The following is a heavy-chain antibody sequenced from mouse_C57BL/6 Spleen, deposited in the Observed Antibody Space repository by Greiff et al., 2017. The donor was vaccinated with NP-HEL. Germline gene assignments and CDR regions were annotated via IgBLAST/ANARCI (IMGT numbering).Heavy chain of an antibody. D-gene: IGHD4-1*01. CDR2: INPNNGGT. CDR3: ARGGALTIFYYYAMDY. J-gene: IGHJ4*01. Sequence: EVQLQQSGPELVKPGASVKIPCKASGYTFTDYNMDWVKQSHGKSLEWIGDINPNNGGTIYNQKFKGKATLTVDKSSSTAYMELRSLTSEDTAVYYCARGGALTIFYYYAMDYWGQGTSVTVSS. CDR1: GYTFTDYN. V-gene: IGHV1-18*01.